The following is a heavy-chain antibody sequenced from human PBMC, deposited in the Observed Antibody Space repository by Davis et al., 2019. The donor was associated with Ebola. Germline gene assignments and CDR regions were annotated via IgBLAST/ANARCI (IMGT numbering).Heavy chain of an antibody. CDR3: AKDTANIWFDI. D-gene: IGHD2-21*02. CDR2: IGSGTSTI. V-gene: IGHV3-48*02. CDR1: GFSFSNYG. J-gene: IGHJ3*02. Sequence: GESLKISCAASGFSFSNYGMHWVRQAPGKGLEWVSFIGSGTSTIYYADSVKGRFTIFRDNAKNSLFLQMNSLRDEDTAVYYCAKDTANIWFDIWGQGTLVTVSS.